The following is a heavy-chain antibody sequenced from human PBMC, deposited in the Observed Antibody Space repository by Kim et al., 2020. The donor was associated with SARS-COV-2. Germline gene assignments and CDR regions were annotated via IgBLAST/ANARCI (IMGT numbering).Heavy chain of an antibody. CDR2: INHSGST. Sequence: SETLSLTCAVYGGSFSGYYWSWIRQPPGKGLEWIGEINHSGSTNYNPSLKSRVTISVDTSKNQFSLKLSSVTAADTAVYYCARRVLLWFGESPYFDYWGQGTLVTVSS. CDR1: GGSFSGYY. CDR3: ARRVLLWFGESPYFDY. D-gene: IGHD3-10*01. V-gene: IGHV4-34*01. J-gene: IGHJ4*02.